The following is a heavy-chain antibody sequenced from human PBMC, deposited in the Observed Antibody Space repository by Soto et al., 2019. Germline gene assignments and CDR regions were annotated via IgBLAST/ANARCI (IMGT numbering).Heavy chain of an antibody. CDR2: TSAYNGNT. CDR1: GYTFTSYG. D-gene: IGHD6-19*01. CDR3: ARRQWLVGGYYYGMDV. Sequence: QVQLVQSGAEVKKPGASVKVSCKASGYTFTSYGISCVRPAPGQGLAWVGWTSAYNGNTYYAQKLQGRVTMTTDTSTSTAYMELRSLRSDDTAVYYCARRQWLVGGYYYGMDVWGQGTTVTVSS. J-gene: IGHJ6*02. V-gene: IGHV1-18*01.